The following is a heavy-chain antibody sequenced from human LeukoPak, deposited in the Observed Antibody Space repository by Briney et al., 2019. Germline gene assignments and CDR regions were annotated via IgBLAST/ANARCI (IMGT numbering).Heavy chain of an antibody. CDR3: ARSEKESFDY. J-gene: IGHJ4*02. Sequence: GGSLRLSCAASGFTFSSYEMNWVRQAPGKGLEWVSYISSSGSTIYYADSVKGRFTISRDNAKNSLYLQMNSLRAEDTAVYYCARSEKESFDYWGQGTLVTVSS. V-gene: IGHV3-48*03. CDR2: ISSSGSTI. CDR1: GFTFSSYE.